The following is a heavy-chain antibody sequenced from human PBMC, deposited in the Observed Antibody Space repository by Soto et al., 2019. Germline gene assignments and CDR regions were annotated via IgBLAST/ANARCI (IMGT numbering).Heavy chain of an antibody. J-gene: IGHJ4*02. CDR1: GGSISSGGYS. CDR3: ARGHDANND. Sequence: QVQLQESGSGLVKPSQTLSLTCAVSGGSISSGGYSWSWIRQPPGKGLEWIGYIYHSGSTYYNPSLKSGVTIAMDTAKNRFSLKLNSVTAADTAVYYCARGHDANNDRGQGTLVTVSS. V-gene: IGHV4-30-2*01. D-gene: IGHD1-1*01. CDR2: IYHSGST.